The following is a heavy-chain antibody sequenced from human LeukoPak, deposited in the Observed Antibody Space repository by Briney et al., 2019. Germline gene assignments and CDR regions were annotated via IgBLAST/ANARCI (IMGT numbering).Heavy chain of an antibody. CDR3: ASCSSTSCYTGWAY. CDR2: ISYDGSNK. CDR1: GFTFSSYA. Sequence: PGGSLRLSCAASGFTFSSYAMHWVRQAPGKGLEWVAVISYDGSNKYYADSVKGRFTISRDNSKNTLYLQMNSLRAEDTAVYYCASCSSTSCYTGWAYWGQGTLVTVSS. J-gene: IGHJ4*02. D-gene: IGHD2-2*02. V-gene: IGHV3-30-3*01.